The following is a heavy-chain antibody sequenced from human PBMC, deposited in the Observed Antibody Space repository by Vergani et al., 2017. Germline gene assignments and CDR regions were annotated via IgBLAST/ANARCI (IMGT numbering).Heavy chain of an antibody. CDR1: GFTFSSYW. Sequence: EVQLVESGGGLVQPGGSLRLSCAASGFTFSSYWMSWVRQAPGKGLEWVANIKQDGSEKYYVDSVKGRFTISRDNAKNSLYLQMNSLRAEDTAVYYCARGNGTSGGAAAFDYWGQGTLVTVSS. J-gene: IGHJ4*02. V-gene: IGHV3-7*01. CDR2: IKQDGSEK. D-gene: IGHD6-25*01. CDR3: ARGNGTSGGAAAFDY.